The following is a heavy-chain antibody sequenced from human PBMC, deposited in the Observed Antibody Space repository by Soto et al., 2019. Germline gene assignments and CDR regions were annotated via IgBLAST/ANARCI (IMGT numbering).Heavy chain of an antibody. CDR1: GYTFSKYW. Sequence: GESLKISCQASGYTFSKYWIAWSRQMPGKGLEYVGIVYPGDSDTRYSPSFQGQVTISVDTSTSTAYMQWNSLKASDSAMYYCARSLKDDSGSSPYYSALEVWGRGTTVTVSS. D-gene: IGHD3-3*01. CDR2: VYPGDSDT. J-gene: IGHJ6*02. V-gene: IGHV5-51*01. CDR3: ARSLKDDSGSSPYYSALEV.